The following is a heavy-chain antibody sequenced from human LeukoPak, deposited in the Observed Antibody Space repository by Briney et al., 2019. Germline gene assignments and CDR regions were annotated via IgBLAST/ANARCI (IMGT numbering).Heavy chain of an antibody. CDR1: GFTVSSNY. CDR2: IYSGGST. J-gene: IGHJ4*02. CDR3: ARVQGVGRPLRREGYYFDY. D-gene: IGHD3-3*01. V-gene: IGHV3-53*04. Sequence: GGSLRLSCAASGFTVSSNYMSWVRQAPGKAVERVSVIYSGGSTYYADSVKGRFTISRHNSKNTLYLQMNSLRAEDTAVYYCARVQGVGRPLRREGYYFDYWGQGTLVTVSS.